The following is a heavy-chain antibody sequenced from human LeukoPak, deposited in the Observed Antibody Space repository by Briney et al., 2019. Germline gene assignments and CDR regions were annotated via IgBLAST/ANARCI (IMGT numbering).Heavy chain of an antibody. CDR3: AKDIIAYYYDSSGYYPHGGFDP. D-gene: IGHD3-22*01. Sequence: PGGSLRLSCAASGFTVSSNYMSWVRQAPGKGLEWVSVIYSGGSTYYADSVKGRFTISRDNAKNSLYLQMNSLRAEDTALYYCAKDIIAYYYDSSGYYPHGGFDPWGQGTLVTVSS. CDR2: IYSGGST. CDR1: GFTVSSNY. V-gene: IGHV3-53*05. J-gene: IGHJ5*02.